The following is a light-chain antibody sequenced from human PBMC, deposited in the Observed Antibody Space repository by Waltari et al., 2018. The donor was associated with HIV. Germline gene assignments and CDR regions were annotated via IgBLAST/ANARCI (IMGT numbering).Light chain of an antibody. Sequence: QSALTQPASVSGSPGQSITISCTGTSSNVGSYNLVPWYQQHPGIAPKLMIYEVSKRPSGVSNRFSGSKSGNTASLTISGLQAEDEADYYCCSYTGTNPFLLFGGGTKLTVL. CDR2: EVS. J-gene: IGLJ2*01. CDR1: SSNVGSYNL. V-gene: IGLV2-23*02. CDR3: CSYTGTNPFLL.